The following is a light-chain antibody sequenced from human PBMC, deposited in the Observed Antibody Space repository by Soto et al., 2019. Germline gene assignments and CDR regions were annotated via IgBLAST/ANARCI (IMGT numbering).Light chain of an antibody. CDR2: EAS. J-gene: IGKJ2*01. CDR1: QSVSSY. Sequence: EIVLTQSPATLSLSPGERATLSCRASQSVSSYLAWYQQKPGQAPRLLIYEASNRATGIPARFSGSGSGTDFTLTISSLESEDSAVYYCQQRSYWPPYTFGQGTRWIS. CDR3: QQRSYWPPYT. V-gene: IGKV3-11*01.